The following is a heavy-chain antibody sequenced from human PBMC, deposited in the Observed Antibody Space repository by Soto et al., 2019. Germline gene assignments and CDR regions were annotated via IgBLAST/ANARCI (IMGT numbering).Heavy chain of an antibody. V-gene: IGHV3-23*01. CDR2: ISGSGGST. CDR1: GFTFSSYA. CDR3: ASRYCSSTSCYPYYYGMDV. Sequence: GGSLRLSCAASGFTFSSYAMSWVRQAPGKGLEWVSAISGSGGSTYYADSVKGRFTISRDNSKNTLYLQMNSLRAEGTAVYYCASRYCSSTSCYPYYYGMDVWGQGTTVTVSS. D-gene: IGHD2-2*01. J-gene: IGHJ6*02.